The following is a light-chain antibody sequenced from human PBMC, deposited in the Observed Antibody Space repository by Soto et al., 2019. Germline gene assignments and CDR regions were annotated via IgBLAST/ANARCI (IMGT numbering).Light chain of an antibody. V-gene: IGKV1-39*01. CDR2: AAS. CDR3: QQGYDSPYT. J-gene: IGKJ2*01. CDR1: QAIRIS. Sequence: DLQMTQSPSSLSASVGDRVTITCRASQAIRISLNWYQLKPGKAPRLLIFAASTLHSGVPSRFSGSGSGTDFTLAISSLQPEDFATYYCQQGYDSPYTFGQGTKLEIK.